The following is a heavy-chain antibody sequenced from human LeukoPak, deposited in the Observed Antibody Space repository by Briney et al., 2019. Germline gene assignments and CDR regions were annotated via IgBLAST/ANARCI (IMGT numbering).Heavy chain of an antibody. V-gene: IGHV3-23*01. CDR2: ISGSGGST. CDR1: GFTFSSYA. CDR3: AKDHLQGIYGDYVGYFQH. D-gene: IGHD4-17*01. J-gene: IGHJ1*01. Sequence: GGSLRLSCAASGFTFSSYAMSWVRQAPGKGLEWVSAISGSGGSTYYADSVKGRFTISRDNSKNTLYLQMNSLRAEDTAVYYCAKDHLQGIYGDYVGYFQHWGQGTLVTVSS.